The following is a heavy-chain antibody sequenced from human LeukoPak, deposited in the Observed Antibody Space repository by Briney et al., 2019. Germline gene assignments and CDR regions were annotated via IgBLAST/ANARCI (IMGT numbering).Heavy chain of an antibody. J-gene: IGHJ4*02. Sequence: ASVKVSCKASGYTFTGYYMHWVRQAPGQGLEWMGWINPNSGGTNYAQKFQGRVTMTRDTSISTAYMELSRLRSDDTAVYYCARVSGITMVRGPISPPGYWGQGTLVTVSS. CDR1: GYTFTGYY. V-gene: IGHV1-2*02. CDR2: INPNSGGT. D-gene: IGHD3-10*01. CDR3: ARVSGITMVRGPISPPGY.